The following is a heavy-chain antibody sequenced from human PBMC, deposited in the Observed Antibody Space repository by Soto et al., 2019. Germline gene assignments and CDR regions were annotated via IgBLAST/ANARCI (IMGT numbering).Heavy chain of an antibody. Sequence: QLQLQESGPGLVKPSETLSLTCTVSGGSISSSSYYWGWIRQPPGKGLEWIGSIYYSGSTYYNPSLKSRVTISVDTSKNQFSLKLSSVTAADTAVYYCARKWFGELYDRSNNWFDPWGQGTVVTVSS. D-gene: IGHD3-10*01. V-gene: IGHV4-39*01. CDR2: IYYSGST. CDR3: ARKWFGELYDRSNNWFDP. J-gene: IGHJ5*02. CDR1: GGSISSSSYY.